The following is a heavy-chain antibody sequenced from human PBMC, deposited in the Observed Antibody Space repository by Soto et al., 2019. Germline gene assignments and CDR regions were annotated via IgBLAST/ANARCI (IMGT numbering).Heavy chain of an antibody. J-gene: IGHJ6*02. CDR2: IIPIFGTA. D-gene: IGHD6-19*01. V-gene: IGHV1-69*12. Sequence: QVQLVQSGAEVKKPGSSVKVSCKASGGTFSSYAISWVRQAPGQGLEWMGGIIPIFGTANYAQKFQGRVTITAEESTSTAYMELSSLRSEDTAVYYCARSRIAVAGRAYYYGMDVWGQGTTVTVSS. CDR1: GGTFSSYA. CDR3: ARSRIAVAGRAYYYGMDV.